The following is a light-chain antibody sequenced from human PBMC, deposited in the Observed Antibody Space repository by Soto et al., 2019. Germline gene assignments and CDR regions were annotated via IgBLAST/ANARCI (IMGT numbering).Light chain of an antibody. V-gene: IGKV3-15*01. CDR1: QSVSSN. Sequence: EIVMTQSPATLSVSPGERATLSCRASQSVSSNLAWYQQKPGQAPRLLIYGASTRVTGIPARFSGGGSGTEFTLTISSMQSEDFAVYYCQQYNNWPPWTFGQGTKVEIK. CDR3: QQYNNWPPWT. CDR2: GAS. J-gene: IGKJ1*01.